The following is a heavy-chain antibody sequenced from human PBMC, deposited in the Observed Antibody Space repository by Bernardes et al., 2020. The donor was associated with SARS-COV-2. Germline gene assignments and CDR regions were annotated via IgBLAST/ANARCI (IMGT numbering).Heavy chain of an antibody. Sequence: AEPLSLTCTVCGGSISSYYWSWLRQRPGKGLEWIGYIYYSGSTNYNPSLKSRVTISVDTSKNQFSLKLSSVTAADTAVYYCARDPSFFGSHYFDYWGQGTLVSVSS. V-gene: IGHV4-59*01. J-gene: IGHJ4*02. CDR3: ARDPSFFGSHYFDY. D-gene: IGHD3-10*01. CDR2: IYYSGST. CDR1: GGSISSYY.